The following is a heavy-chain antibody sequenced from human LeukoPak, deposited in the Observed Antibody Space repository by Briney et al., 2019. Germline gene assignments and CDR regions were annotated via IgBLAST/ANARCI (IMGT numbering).Heavy chain of an antibody. CDR3: ARELDTAMVILGY. D-gene: IGHD5-18*01. J-gene: IGHJ4*02. V-gene: IGHV4-39*07. Sequence: SETLSLTCTVSGGSISSGSYYWSWIRQPAGKGLEWIGRIYYSGSTYYNPSLKSRVTISVDTSKNQFSLKLSSVTAADTAVYYCARELDTAMVILGYWGQGTLVTVSS. CDR2: IYYSGST. CDR1: GGSISSGSYY.